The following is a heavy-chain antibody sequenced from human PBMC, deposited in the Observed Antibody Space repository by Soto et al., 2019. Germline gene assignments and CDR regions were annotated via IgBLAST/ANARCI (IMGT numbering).Heavy chain of an antibody. V-gene: IGHV5-51*01. CDR3: ARRDFWSDSLCGYYYYGMDV. CDR1: GYSFTSYW. CDR2: IYPGDSDT. D-gene: IGHD3-3*01. J-gene: IGHJ6*02. Sequence: GESLKISCKGSGYSFTSYWIGWVRQMPGKGLEWMGIIYPGDSDTRYSPSFQGQVTISADKSISTAYLQWSSLKASDTAMYYCARRDFWSDSLCGYYYYGMDVWGQGTSVTVSS.